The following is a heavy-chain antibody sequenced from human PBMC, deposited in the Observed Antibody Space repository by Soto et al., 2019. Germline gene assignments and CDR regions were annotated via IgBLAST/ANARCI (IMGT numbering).Heavy chain of an antibody. CDR3: ARGSGDYYGSGSYYNRHFDY. Sequence: ASVKVSCKASGYTFTGYYMHWVRQAPGQGLEWMGWINPNSGGTNYAQKFQGWVTMTRDTSISTAYMELSRLRSDDTAVYYCARGSGDYYGSGSYYNRHFDYWGQGTLVTVSS. CDR1: GYTFTGYY. J-gene: IGHJ4*02. CDR2: INPNSGGT. D-gene: IGHD3-10*01. V-gene: IGHV1-2*04.